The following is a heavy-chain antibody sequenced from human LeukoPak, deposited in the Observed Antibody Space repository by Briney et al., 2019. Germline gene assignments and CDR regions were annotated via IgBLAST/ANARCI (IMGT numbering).Heavy chain of an antibody. J-gene: IGHJ4*02. CDR1: GGSISSYY. CDR2: IYYSGST. D-gene: IGHD6-13*01. CDR3: ARVSRSSSWPSHFDY. V-gene: IGHV4-59*01. Sequence: SSETLSLTCTVSGGSISSYYWSWIRQPPGKGLEWIGYIYYSGSTNYNPSLKSRVTISVDTSKNQFSLKLSSVTAADTAVYYCARVSRSSSWPSHFDYWGQGTLVTVSS.